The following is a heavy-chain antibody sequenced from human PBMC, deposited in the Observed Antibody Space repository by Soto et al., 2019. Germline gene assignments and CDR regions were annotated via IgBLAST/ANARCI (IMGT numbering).Heavy chain of an antibody. CDR2: IHYSGSP. CDR3: ARHALWLAFIAN. D-gene: IGHD6-19*01. J-gene: IGHJ4*02. V-gene: IGHV4-38-2*01. CDR1: GSSINTDHY. Sequence: SETVSLTCAVSGSSINTDHYCVWMRQPPGKGLEWIGSIHYSGSPYYNSSLQSRVTLSLDTSKNLFSLKLSSLTAADTAIYYCARHALWLAFIANWGQGILVTVSS.